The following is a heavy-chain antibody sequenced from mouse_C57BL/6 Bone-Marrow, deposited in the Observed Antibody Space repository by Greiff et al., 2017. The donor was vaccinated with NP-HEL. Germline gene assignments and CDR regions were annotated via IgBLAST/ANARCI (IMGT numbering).Heavy chain of an antibody. CDR3: ARHPSTGTNY. Sequence: EVQGVESGGDLVKPGGSLKLSCAASGFTFSSYGMSWVRQTPDKRLEWVATISSGGSYTYYPDSVKGRFTISRDNAKNTLYLQMSSLKSEDTAMYYCARHPSTGTNYWGQGTTLTVSS. J-gene: IGHJ2*01. D-gene: IGHD4-1*02. CDR2: ISSGGSYT. V-gene: IGHV5-6*01. CDR1: GFTFSSYG.